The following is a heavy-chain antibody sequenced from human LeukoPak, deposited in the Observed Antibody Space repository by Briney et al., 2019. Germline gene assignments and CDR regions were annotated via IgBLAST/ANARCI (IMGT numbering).Heavy chain of an antibody. V-gene: IGHV1-8*01. CDR3: ARVAAAGNVDY. J-gene: IGHJ4*02. D-gene: IGHD6-13*01. Sequence: ASVKVSCKASGYTFTSYDINWVRQATGQGLEWMGWMNPNCGNTGYAQKFHGRVTMTRNTSISTAYMELSSLRSEDTAVYYCARVAAAGNVDYWGQGTLVTVPS. CDR1: GYTFTSYD. CDR2: MNPNCGNT.